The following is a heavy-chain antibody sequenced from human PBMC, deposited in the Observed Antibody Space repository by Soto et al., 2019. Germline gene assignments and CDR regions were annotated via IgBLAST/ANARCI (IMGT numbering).Heavy chain of an antibody. Sequence: QVQLQESGPGLVKPSQTLSLICNVSGGSISSGGNYWSWIRQHPGKGLAWIGYIYYSGSTKYSPSLKSRVSISVDTSNNQFSLRLNSVTAADTAVYFCARGYYGSGSYFQAYYDSWGQGSLVTVSS. D-gene: IGHD3-10*01. CDR1: GGSISSGGNY. J-gene: IGHJ4*02. CDR2: IYYSGST. V-gene: IGHV4-31*03. CDR3: ARGYYGSGSYFQAYYDS.